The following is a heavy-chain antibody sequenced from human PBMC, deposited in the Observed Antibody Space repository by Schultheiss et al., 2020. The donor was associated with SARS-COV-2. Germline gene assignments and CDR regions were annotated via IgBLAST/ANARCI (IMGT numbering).Heavy chain of an antibody. CDR1: GGSISSSSYY. Sequence: SETLSLTCTVSGGSISSSSYYWGWIRQPPGKGLEWIGSIYYSGSTYYNPSLKSRVTISVDTSKNQFSLKLSSVTAADTAVYYCAKDGILASLWGQGTLVTVSS. V-gene: IGHV4-39*01. J-gene: IGHJ4*02. CDR2: IYYSGST. D-gene: IGHD3-3*01. CDR3: AKDGILASL.